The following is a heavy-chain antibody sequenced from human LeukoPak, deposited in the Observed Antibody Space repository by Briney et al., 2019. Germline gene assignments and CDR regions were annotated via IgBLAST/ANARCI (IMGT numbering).Heavy chain of an antibody. D-gene: IGHD3-22*01. CDR3: ARDRRYYDSSAYIRGFDY. CDR2: IYHSGST. Sequence: SETLSLTCTVSGGSIRSYYWRWIRQPPGKGLEWNGEIYHSGSTNYNPSLKSRVTISVDKSKNQFSLNLSSVTAADTAVYYCARDRRYYDSSAYIRGFDYWGQGTLVTVSS. CDR1: GGSIRSYY. V-gene: IGHV4-59*12. J-gene: IGHJ4*02.